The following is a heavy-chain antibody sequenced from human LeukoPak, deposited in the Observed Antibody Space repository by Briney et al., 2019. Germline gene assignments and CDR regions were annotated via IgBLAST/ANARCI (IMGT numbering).Heavy chain of an antibody. Sequence: GESLKISCKGLGYSFSSYWNAWVRQRPGKGLEWTGIIYPGGSETRYDPSFQGQVTISADSSTSTAYLQWSSLRASDTVMYYCARASRDGYNQNFDHWGQGTLVTVSS. V-gene: IGHV5-51*01. D-gene: IGHD5-24*01. J-gene: IGHJ4*02. CDR2: IYPGGSET. CDR3: ARASRDGYNQNFDH. CDR1: GYSFSSYW.